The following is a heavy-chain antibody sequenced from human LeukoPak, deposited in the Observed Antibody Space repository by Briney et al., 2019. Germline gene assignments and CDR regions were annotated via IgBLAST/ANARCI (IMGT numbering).Heavy chain of an antibody. CDR3: ARMVPRAVGRSLDY. CDR2: INPSGGST. Sequence: GASVKVSCKASGDTFTSYYMHWVRQAPGQGLEWMGVINPSGGSTSYAQKFQGRVTMTRDTSTSTVYMELSSLRSEDTAVYYCARMVPRAVGRSLDYWGQGTLDTVSS. V-gene: IGHV1-46*01. CDR1: GDTFTSYY. J-gene: IGHJ4*02. D-gene: IGHD2-8*01.